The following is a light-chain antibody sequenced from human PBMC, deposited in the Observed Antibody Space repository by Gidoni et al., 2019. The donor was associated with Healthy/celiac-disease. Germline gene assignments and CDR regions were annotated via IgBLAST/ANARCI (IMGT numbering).Light chain of an antibody. J-gene: IGKJ1*01. CDR1: QGSSSY. CDR2: AAS. V-gene: IGKV1-8*01. Sequence: AIRMTQSPSSFSASTGDRVTITCRASQGSSSYLAWYQQKPGKAPKLLIYAASTLQSGVPSRCSGSGSGTDFTLTISCLQAEDFATYYCQQYYSYPRTFGQGTKVEIK. CDR3: QQYYSYPRT.